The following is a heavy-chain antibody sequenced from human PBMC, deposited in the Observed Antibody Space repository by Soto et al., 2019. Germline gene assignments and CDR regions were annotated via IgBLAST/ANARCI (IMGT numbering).Heavy chain of an antibody. V-gene: IGHV4-59*01. CDR2: IYYSGST. D-gene: IGHD5-12*01. J-gene: IGHJ5*02. CDR3: ARRRDGYQAWDP. Sequence: PSETLALTCTGSGGAIRPYYWSWIRQPPEKGLEWIAYIYYSGSTSYNPSLKSRVTISVDTSKNQFSLKLSSVTAADTAVYYCARRRDGYQAWDPWGQGTLVTVSS. CDR1: GGAIRPYY.